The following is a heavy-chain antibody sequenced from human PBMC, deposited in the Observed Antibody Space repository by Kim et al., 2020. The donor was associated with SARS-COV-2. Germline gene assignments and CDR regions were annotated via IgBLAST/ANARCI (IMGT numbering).Heavy chain of an antibody. D-gene: IGHD2-2*01. Sequence: YNPSRKSRVTISVDTSKNQVSLKLSSVTAADTAVYYCAREVVPAANIIDYWGQGTLVTVSS. V-gene: IGHV4-30-2*05. CDR3: AREVVPAANIIDY. J-gene: IGHJ4*02.